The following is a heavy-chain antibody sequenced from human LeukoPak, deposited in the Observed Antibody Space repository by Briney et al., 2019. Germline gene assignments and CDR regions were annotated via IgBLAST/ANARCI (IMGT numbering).Heavy chain of an antibody. CDR1: GYTFTSYG. J-gene: IGHJ4*02. Sequence: ASVKVSCKASGYTFTSYGISWVRQAPGQGLEWMGWISAYNGNTNYAQKLQGRVTMTTDTSTSTAYMELRSLRSDDTAVYYCAREGYSSGWYYGREYYFDYWGQGTLVTVSS. V-gene: IGHV1-18*01. CDR2: ISAYNGNT. CDR3: AREGYSSGWYYGREYYFDY. D-gene: IGHD6-19*01.